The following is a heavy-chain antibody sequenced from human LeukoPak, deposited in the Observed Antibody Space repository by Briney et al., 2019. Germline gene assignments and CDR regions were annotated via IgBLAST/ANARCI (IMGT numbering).Heavy chain of an antibody. CDR2: IYPGDSDT. CDR1: GYSFTSYW. Sequence: GESLKISCKGSGYSFTSYWIGWVRQMPGKGLEWMGIIYPGDSDTRYSPSFQGQVTISADKSISTAYLQWSSLKASDTAMYYCARRITMVRGFYGMDVWGQGTTVTVSS. J-gene: IGHJ6*02. V-gene: IGHV5-51*01. D-gene: IGHD3-10*01. CDR3: ARRITMVRGFYGMDV.